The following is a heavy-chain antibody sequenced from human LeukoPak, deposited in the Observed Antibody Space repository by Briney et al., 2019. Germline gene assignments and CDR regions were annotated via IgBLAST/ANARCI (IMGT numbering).Heavy chain of an antibody. CDR2: KSYDGSKE. D-gene: IGHD3-3*01. Sequence: GGSLRLSCAASGFTFSRYAMHWVRQAPGKGLVWVAVKSYDGSKENYADSVKGRFTISRDNSKNTLYLQMNSLRAEDTAVYYCARGISYEWLPGNWFDPWGQGTLVTVSS. CDR3: ARGISYEWLPGNWFDP. J-gene: IGHJ5*02. CDR1: GFTFSRYA. V-gene: IGHV3-30*01.